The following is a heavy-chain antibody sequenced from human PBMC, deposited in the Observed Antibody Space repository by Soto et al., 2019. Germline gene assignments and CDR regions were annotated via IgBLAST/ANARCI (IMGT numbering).Heavy chain of an antibody. CDR2: IYHSGTI. CDR3: AIDNNGDDFDY. V-gene: IGHV4-4*02. CDR1: SGSISRNTW. D-gene: IGHD4-17*01. J-gene: IGHJ4*02. Sequence: QVQLQESGPGLVRPSGTLSLTCAVSSGSISRNTWWSWVRQPPGKGLEYIGEIYHSGTINYNPSLKRRVTISVDKSKNQFSLNLSSVTAADTAVYYCAIDNNGDDFDYWGQGTLVTVSS.